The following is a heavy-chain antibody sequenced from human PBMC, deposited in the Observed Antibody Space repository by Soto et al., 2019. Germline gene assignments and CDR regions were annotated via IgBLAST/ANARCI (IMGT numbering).Heavy chain of an antibody. J-gene: IGHJ4*02. CDR3: TTRMTAHFDY. CDR2: ISDRPTGHT. D-gene: IGHD2-21*02. V-gene: IGHV3-23*01. Sequence: PVGSLRLSCAASGFTFSHYTLNWVRRAPGKGLEWVSTISDRPTGHTHYAESVRGRFTISRDDSRDTVFLQMDSLRAEDTAVYYCTTRMTAHFDYWGQGVLVTVSS. CDR1: GFTFSHYT.